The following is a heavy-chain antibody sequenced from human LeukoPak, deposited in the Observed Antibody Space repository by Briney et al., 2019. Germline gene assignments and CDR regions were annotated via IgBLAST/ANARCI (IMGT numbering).Heavy chain of an antibody. V-gene: IGHV1-46*01. CDR3: ARRGLRGSSGNYNWFDP. J-gene: IGHJ5*02. CDR2: INPSSGST. Sequence: GSVRVSCTASGVTFTSYYMHWVRQAPGQGPEWMGIINPSSGSTSYAQTFQGRFTMTRDISTSTLYMELSSLKSEDTAVNCWARRGLRGSSGNYNWFDPWGQGALVTVSS. CDR1: GVTFTSYY. D-gene: IGHD3-22*01.